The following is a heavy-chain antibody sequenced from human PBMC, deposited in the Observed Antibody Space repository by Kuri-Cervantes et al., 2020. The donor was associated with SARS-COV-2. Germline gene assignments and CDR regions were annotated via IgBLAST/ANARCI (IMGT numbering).Heavy chain of an antibody. Sequence: SETLSLTCTVSGGPISSYYWSWIRQPPGKGLEWIGYIHTSGSTSYNPSLKSRVTMSVDTSKNQFSLKLSSVTAADTAVYYCARSVPSYYDILPDWGQGTLVTVSS. CDR3: ARSVPSYYDILPD. CDR1: GGPISSYY. V-gene: IGHV4-4*09. D-gene: IGHD3-9*01. CDR2: IHTSGST. J-gene: IGHJ4*02.